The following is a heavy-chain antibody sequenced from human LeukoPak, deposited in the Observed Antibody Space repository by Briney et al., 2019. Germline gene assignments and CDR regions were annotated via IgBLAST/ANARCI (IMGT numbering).Heavy chain of an antibody. CDR2: IYPGDSDT. CDR1: GYSFSTHW. Sequence: GESLKISCKGFGYSFSTHWIAWVRQMPGKGLEWMGIIYPGDSDTRYSPSFQGQVTISVDKSISTAYLQWGSLKASDTAMYYCARPPRGGTSKFDYWGQGTLISVSS. CDR3: ARPPRGGTSKFDY. V-gene: IGHV5-51*01. D-gene: IGHD1-7*01. J-gene: IGHJ4*02.